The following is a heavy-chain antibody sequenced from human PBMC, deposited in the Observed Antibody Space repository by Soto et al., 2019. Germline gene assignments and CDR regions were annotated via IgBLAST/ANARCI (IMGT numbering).Heavy chain of an antibody. D-gene: IGHD6-19*01. V-gene: IGHV3-23*01. CDR3: AKERSSGWSFDY. CDR2: ISGSGDST. Sequence: EVQLLESGGGLVQPGGSLRLSCAASGFTFSTYAMNWVRQAPGKGLEWVSGISGSGDSTYYADSVKGRFTVSRDNSKNAWYLQMSSLRAEDTAVFYCAKERSSGWSFDYWGQGTLVTVSS. CDR1: GFTFSTYA. J-gene: IGHJ4*02.